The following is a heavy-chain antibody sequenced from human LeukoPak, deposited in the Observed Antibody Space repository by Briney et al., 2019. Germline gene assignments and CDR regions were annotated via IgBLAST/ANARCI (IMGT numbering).Heavy chain of an antibody. J-gene: IGHJ6*03. Sequence: GGSLRLSCAASGLTFSSYAMSWVRQAPGKGLEWVSAISGSGGSTYYADSVKGRFTISRDNSKNTLYLQMNSLTAEVTAVYYCAKEGHTLTTVYYYYYYMDVWGKGTTVTVSS. CDR1: GLTFSSYA. CDR2: ISGSGGST. V-gene: IGHV3-23*01. D-gene: IGHD4-17*01. CDR3: AKEGHTLTTVYYYYYYMDV.